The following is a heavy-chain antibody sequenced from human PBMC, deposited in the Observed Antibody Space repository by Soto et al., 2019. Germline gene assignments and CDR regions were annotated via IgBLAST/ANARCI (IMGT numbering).Heavy chain of an antibody. D-gene: IGHD3-22*01. CDR3: ATTYYYDSSGYYGQADAFDI. J-gene: IGHJ3*02. CDR2: IDPSDSYT. CDR1: GYSFTSYW. V-gene: IGHV5-10-1*01. Sequence: GESLKISCKGSGYSFTSYWISWVRQMPGKGLEWMGRIDPSDSYTNYSPSFQGHVTISADKSISTAYLQWSSLKASDTAMYYCATTYYYDSSGYYGQADAFDIWGQGTMVTVSS.